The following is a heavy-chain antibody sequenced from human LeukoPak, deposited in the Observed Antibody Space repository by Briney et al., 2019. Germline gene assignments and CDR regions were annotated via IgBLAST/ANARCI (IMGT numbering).Heavy chain of an antibody. CDR3: ARHGDILTGFDY. Sequence: SETLSLTCTVSGGSISSSYWSWIRQPPGKGLEWIAYIYYSGSTNYNPSLKSRLTISVDTSKNQFSLKLSSVTAAGTAVYYCARHGDILTGFDYWGQGTLVTVSS. J-gene: IGHJ4*02. D-gene: IGHD3-9*01. V-gene: IGHV4-59*08. CDR2: IYYSGST. CDR1: GGSISSSY.